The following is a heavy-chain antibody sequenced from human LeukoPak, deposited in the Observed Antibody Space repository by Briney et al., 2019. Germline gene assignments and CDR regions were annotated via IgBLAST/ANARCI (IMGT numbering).Heavy chain of an antibody. CDR3: AGMTMVIGWFDP. D-gene: IGHD4/OR15-4a*01. CDR1: GGPISSYY. V-gene: IGHV4-59*07. Sequence: PSDARSLTCDASGGPISSYYWSWIRQPPGKVLEWIEYNKYSGSSINSRPLNSRVTITVDTSNTQSSLKLSSVAAADTAVYYSAGMTMVIGWFDPWGQGTLVTVSS. J-gene: IGHJ5*02. CDR2: NKYSGSS.